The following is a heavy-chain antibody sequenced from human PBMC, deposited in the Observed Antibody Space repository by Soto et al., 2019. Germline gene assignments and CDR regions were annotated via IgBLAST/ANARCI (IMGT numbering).Heavy chain of an antibody. Sequence: GESLKISCKGSGYSFTSYWIGWVRQMPGKGLEWMGIIYPGDSDTRYSPSFQGQVTISADKSISTAYLQWSSLKASDTAMYYCATRYCSGGSCYDDAFDIWGQGTMVTVSS. CDR3: ATRYCSGGSCYDDAFDI. V-gene: IGHV5-51*01. CDR1: GYSFTSYW. J-gene: IGHJ3*02. D-gene: IGHD2-15*01. CDR2: IYPGDSDT.